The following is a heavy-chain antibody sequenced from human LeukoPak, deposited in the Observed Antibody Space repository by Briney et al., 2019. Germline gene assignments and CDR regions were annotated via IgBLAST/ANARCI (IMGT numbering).Heavy chain of an antibody. CDR3: ARNQRDNWNYDFYFDY. Sequence: GGSLRLSCAASGFIFSSHSMNWVRQAPGKGLEWVSSISSSSSYIYYADSVKGRFTISRDNAKNSLYLQMNSLRAEDTAMYYCARNQRDNWNYDFYFDYWGQGTLVTVSS. CDR1: GFIFSSHS. V-gene: IGHV3-21*01. J-gene: IGHJ4*02. CDR2: ISSSSSYI. D-gene: IGHD1-7*01.